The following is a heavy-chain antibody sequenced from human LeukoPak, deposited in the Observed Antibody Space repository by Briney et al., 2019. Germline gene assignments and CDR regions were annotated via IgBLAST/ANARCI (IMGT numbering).Heavy chain of an antibody. CDR2: IYYSGST. D-gene: IGHD6-19*01. Sequence: PETLSLTCTVSGGSISSSSYYWGWIRQPPGKGLEWIGSIYYSGSTYYNPSLKSRVTISVDTSKNQFSLKLSSVTAADTAVYYCARTMHSSGWYPGFDYWGQGTLVTVSS. J-gene: IGHJ4*02. CDR3: ARTMHSSGWYPGFDY. CDR1: GGSISSSSYY. V-gene: IGHV4-39*01.